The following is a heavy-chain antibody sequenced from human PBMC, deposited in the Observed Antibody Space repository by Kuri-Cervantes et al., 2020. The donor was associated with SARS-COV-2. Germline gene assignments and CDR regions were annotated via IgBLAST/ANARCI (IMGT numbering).Heavy chain of an antibody. CDR2: ISYSGST. CDR3: ARGYYDSSGKYFDY. Sequence: SETLSLTCTVSGGSITFGYYYWSWIRQPPGKGLEWIGYISYSGSTYYNPSLKSRLTISADMSKNQFSLKLTSVTAADTAAYYCARGYYDSSGKYFDYWGQGTLVTVSS. CDR1: GGSITFGYYY. J-gene: IGHJ4*02. D-gene: IGHD3-22*01. V-gene: IGHV4-30-4*01.